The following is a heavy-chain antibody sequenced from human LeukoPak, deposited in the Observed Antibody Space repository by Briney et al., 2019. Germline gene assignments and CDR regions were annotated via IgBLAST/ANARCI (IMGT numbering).Heavy chain of an antibody. D-gene: IGHD3-3*01. CDR1: GYTFTGYY. Sequence: ASVKVSCKASGYTFTGYYMHWVRQAPGQGLEWMEWINPNSGGTNYAQKFQGRVTMTRDTSISTAYMELSRLRSDDTAVYYCARGSDDFWSGYSPSYWGQGTLVTVSS. CDR3: ARGSDDFWSGYSPSY. V-gene: IGHV1-2*02. J-gene: IGHJ4*02. CDR2: INPNSGGT.